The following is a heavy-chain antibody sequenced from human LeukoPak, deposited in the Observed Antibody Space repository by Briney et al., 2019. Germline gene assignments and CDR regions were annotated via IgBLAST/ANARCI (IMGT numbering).Heavy chain of an antibody. J-gene: IGHJ3*02. V-gene: IGHV4-59*12. CDR1: GGSISGYY. CDR3: ARDQPIAVAGGDAFDI. CDR2: IYYSGST. Sequence: PSETLSLTCTVSGGSISGYYWSWIRQPPGKGLEWIGYIYYSGSTNYNPSLKSRVTISVDTSKNQFSLKLNSVTAADTAVYYCARDQPIAVAGGDAFDIWGQGTMVTVSS. D-gene: IGHD6-19*01.